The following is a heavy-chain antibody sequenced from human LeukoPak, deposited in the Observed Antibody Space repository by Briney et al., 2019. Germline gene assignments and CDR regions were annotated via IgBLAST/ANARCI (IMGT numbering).Heavy chain of an antibody. CDR3: ARVNYDILTGCYSDY. V-gene: IGHV3-11*01. J-gene: IGHJ4*02. CDR1: GFTFSDYY. D-gene: IGHD3-9*01. CDR2: ISSSGSTI. Sequence: GGSLRLSCAASGFTFSDYYMSWIRQAPGKGLDWVSYISSSGSTIYYADSVKGRFTISRDNAKNSLYLQMNSLRAEDTAVYYCARVNYDILTGCYSDYWGQGTLVTVSS.